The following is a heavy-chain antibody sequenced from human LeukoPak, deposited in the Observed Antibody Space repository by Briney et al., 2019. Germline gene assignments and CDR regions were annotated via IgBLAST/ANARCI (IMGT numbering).Heavy chain of an antibody. CDR3: ARLAAAGFSFDY. Sequence: SETLSLTCTVSGGSISSYYWSWIRQPPGKGLEWIGYIYYSGSTNYNPSLKSRVTISVDTPKNQFSLKLSSVTAADMAVYYCARLAAAGFSFDYWGQGTLVTVSS. D-gene: IGHD6-13*01. CDR2: IYYSGST. J-gene: IGHJ4*02. V-gene: IGHV4-59*01. CDR1: GGSISSYY.